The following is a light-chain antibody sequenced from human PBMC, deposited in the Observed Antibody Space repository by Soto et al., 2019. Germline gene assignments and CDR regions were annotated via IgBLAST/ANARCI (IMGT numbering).Light chain of an antibody. CDR3: QQYGSSGT. CDR1: QNISIW. V-gene: IGKV3-20*01. Sequence: TQSPSALSACVWYRFTISFRASQNISIWLAWYQQKPGQAPRLLIYGASNRATGIPDRFSGSGSGTDFTLTISRLEPEDFAVYYCQQYGSSGTFGQGTKVDIK. CDR2: GAS. J-gene: IGKJ1*01.